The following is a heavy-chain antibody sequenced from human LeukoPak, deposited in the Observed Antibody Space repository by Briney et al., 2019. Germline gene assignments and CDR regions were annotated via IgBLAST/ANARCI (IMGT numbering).Heavy chain of an antibody. CDR2: IYASGST. J-gene: IGHJ4*02. Sequence: SGTLSLTCTVSGGSISGSTYYWSWIRQPAGKGLEWIGRIYASGSTSYNPSLKSRVTISVDTSKNQFSLKLSSVTAADTAIYYCARDGGSYSLDYWGRGTLVTVSS. V-gene: IGHV4-61*02. CDR1: GGSISGSTYY. CDR3: ARDGGSYSLDY. D-gene: IGHD1-26*01.